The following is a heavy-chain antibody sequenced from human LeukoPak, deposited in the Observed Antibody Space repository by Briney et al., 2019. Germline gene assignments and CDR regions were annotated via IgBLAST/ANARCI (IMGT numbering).Heavy chain of an antibody. V-gene: IGHV3-21*01. J-gene: IGHJ4*02. CDR3: AREKVEMATITDY. Sequence: GGSLGLSCAASGFTFSSYSMNWVRQAPGKGLEWVSSISSSSSYIYYADSVKGRFTISRDNAKNSLYLQMNSLRAEDTAVYYCAREKVEMATITDYWGQGTLVTVSS. CDR2: ISSSSSYI. CDR1: GFTFSSYS. D-gene: IGHD5-24*01.